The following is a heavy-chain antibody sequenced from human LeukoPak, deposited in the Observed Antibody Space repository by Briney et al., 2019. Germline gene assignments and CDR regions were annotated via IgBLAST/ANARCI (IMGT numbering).Heavy chain of an antibody. CDR3: ARDRNCSGGSCYRGRWFDP. CDR1: GGSISSYY. V-gene: IGHV4-59*01. D-gene: IGHD2-15*01. J-gene: IGHJ5*02. Sequence: PSETLSLTCTVSGGSISSYYWSWIRQPPGKGLEWIGYIYYSGGTNYNPSLKSRVTISVDTSKNQFSLKLSSVTAADTAVYYCARDRNCSGGSCYRGRWFDPWGQGTLVTVSS. CDR2: IYYSGGT.